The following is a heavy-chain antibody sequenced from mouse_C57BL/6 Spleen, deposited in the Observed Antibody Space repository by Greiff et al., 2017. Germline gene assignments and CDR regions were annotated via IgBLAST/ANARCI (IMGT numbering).Heavy chain of an antibody. D-gene: IGHD2-5*01. CDR1: GYTFTSYC. J-gene: IGHJ1*03. Sequence: QVQLQQPGAELVKPGASVKLSCKASGYTFTSYCMHCVKQRPGRGLEWIGRIDPNSGGTKYNEKVKSKATLTVDKPSSTAYMELMSLTSEDSAVYYCARGGIYSNCYWYFDDWGKGTTVTVSS. CDR2: IDPNSGGT. CDR3: ARGGIYSNCYWYFDD. V-gene: IGHV1-72*01.